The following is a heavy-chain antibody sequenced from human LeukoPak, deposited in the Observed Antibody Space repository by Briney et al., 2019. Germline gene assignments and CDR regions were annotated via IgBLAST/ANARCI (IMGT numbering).Heavy chain of an antibody. V-gene: IGHV3-23*01. D-gene: IGHD1-26*01. CDR1: GFTFSSDA. CDR2: ISSSGGST. Sequence: GGSLRLSCAASGFTFSSDAMRWVRQAPGKGLEWVSAISSSGGSTYYADSVRGRFIISRDSSKNTLYLQMNSLRAEDTAVNYCAKGGAQVGGQGTLVTVSS. CDR3: AKGGAQV. J-gene: IGHJ4*02.